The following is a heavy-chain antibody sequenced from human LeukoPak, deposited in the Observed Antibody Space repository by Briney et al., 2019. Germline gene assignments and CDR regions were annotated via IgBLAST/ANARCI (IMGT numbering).Heavy chain of an antibody. CDR3: AKDRLQDSSGWYTDYFDY. CDR1: GFTFSSYA. D-gene: IGHD6-19*01. CDR2: ISGSGGST. Sequence: QTGGSLRLSCAASGFTFSSYAMSWVRQAPGKGLEWVSAISGSGGSTYYADSVKGRFAISRDNSKNTLYLQMNSLRAEDTAVYYCAKDRLQDSSGWYTDYFDYWGQGTLVTVSS. V-gene: IGHV3-23*01. J-gene: IGHJ4*02.